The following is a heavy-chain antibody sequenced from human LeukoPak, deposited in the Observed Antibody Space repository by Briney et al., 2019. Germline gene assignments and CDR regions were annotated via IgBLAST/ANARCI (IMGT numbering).Heavy chain of an antibody. Sequence: GGSLKLSCAASGFTISSSAMNWVRQAPGKGLEWVSHIRITTTTYYADSVKGRFTISRDNAKNSLFLQMNGLRDEDTAVYYCARGNDDGFDYWDRGALVTVSS. CDR3: ARGNDDGFDY. J-gene: IGHJ4*02. V-gene: IGHV3-48*02. CDR1: GFTISSSA. CDR2: IRITTTT. D-gene: IGHD1-1*01.